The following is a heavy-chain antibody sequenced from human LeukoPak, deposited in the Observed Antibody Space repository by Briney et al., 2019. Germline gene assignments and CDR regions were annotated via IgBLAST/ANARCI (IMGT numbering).Heavy chain of an antibody. D-gene: IGHD5-12*01. Sequence: SETLSLTCAVSGGSISSGTYSWSWIRQPPGKGLEWIGYIFYTGSTNYNPSPKSRVTISVDTSKNQFSLRLSSVTAADTAVYYCARGVEYSGYEKTLFDYWGQGTLVTVSS. CDR3: ARGVEYSGYEKTLFDY. V-gene: IGHV4-30-4*07. CDR1: GGSISSGTYS. J-gene: IGHJ4*02. CDR2: IFYTGST.